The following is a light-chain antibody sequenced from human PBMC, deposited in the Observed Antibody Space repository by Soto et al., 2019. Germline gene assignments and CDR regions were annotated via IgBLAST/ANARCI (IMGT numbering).Light chain of an antibody. Sequence: QSVLTQPPSASGTPGQRVTIACSGSSSNSGSNTVNWYQQLPGTAPKLLIYSNTQRPSGVPDRFSGSKSGTSASLAISGLQSEDEADYYCAAWDDSLNGSYVFGTGTKLTVL. CDR2: SNT. J-gene: IGLJ1*01. CDR3: AAWDDSLNGSYV. CDR1: SSNSGSNT. V-gene: IGLV1-44*01.